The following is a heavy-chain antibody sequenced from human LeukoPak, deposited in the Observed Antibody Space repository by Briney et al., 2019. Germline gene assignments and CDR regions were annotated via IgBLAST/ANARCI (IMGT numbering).Heavy chain of an antibody. Sequence: SETLSLTCTVSGGSISSYYWSWIRQPAGKGLEWIGRIYTSGSTNYNPSLKSRVTMSVDTSKDQLSLKLSSVTAADTAVYYCARDIYDSSGYSLIDYWGQGTLVTVSS. CDR2: IYTSGST. V-gene: IGHV4-4*07. CDR3: ARDIYDSSGYSLIDY. CDR1: GGSISSYY. J-gene: IGHJ4*02. D-gene: IGHD3-22*01.